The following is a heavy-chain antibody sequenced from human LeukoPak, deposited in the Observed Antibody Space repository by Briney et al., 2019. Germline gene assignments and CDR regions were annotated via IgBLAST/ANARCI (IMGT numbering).Heavy chain of an antibody. J-gene: IGHJ4*02. CDR3: ASLASFDY. CDR2: ISSSSSYI. Sequence: GGSLRLSCTASGFTFSSYSMNWVRQAPGKGLEWVSSISSSSSYIYYADSVKGRFTISRDNAKNSLYLQMNSLRAEDTAAYYCASLASFDYWGQGTLVTVSS. CDR1: GFTFSSYS. V-gene: IGHV3-21*01.